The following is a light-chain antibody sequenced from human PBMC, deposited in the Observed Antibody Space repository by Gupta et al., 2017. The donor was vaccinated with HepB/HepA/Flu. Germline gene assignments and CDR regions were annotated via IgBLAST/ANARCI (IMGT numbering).Light chain of an antibody. CDR3: ETGDSSTRV. V-gene: IGLV4-60*03. CDR1: SGHSSNI. Sequence: PVLPQSSSASASLGSSVQLTCTRSSGHSSNIIAWHQQQPGKAPRYLMKLEGSGSYNKGSGVRDRFSGSSSAADSDLTIANSQAEDEDYYYCETGDSSTRVFGGGTKLTVL. J-gene: IGLJ3*02. CDR2: LEGSGSY.